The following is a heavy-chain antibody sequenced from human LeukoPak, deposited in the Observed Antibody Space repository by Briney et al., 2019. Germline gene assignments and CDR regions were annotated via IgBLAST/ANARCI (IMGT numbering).Heavy chain of an antibody. CDR1: GYTLTELS. CDR3: ATDAGRYYGDYEGAFDI. V-gene: IGHV1-24*01. D-gene: IGHD4-17*01. CDR2: FDPEDGET. J-gene: IGHJ3*02. Sequence: GASVKVSCKVSGYTLTELSMHWVRQAGGKGLEWMGGFDPEDGETIYAQKYQSRVTMTEDTSTATAYMELSSLRSEDTAVYYCATDAGRYYGDYEGAFDIWGQGTMVTVSS.